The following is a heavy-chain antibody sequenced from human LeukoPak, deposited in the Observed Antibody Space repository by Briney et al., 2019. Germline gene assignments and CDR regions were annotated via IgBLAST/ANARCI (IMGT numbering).Heavy chain of an antibody. CDR2: IYYSGST. D-gene: IGHD3-10*01. CDR1: GGSITSGDYY. CDR3: ARTEGSGIYFDY. V-gene: IGHV4-30-4*01. Sequence: SETLSLTCTVSGGSITSGDYYWSWIRQSPGKGLEWIGYIYYSGSTYYNPSLETRITMSVDTSKNQFSLKLGPVTAADTAVYCCARTEGSGIYFDYWGQGTLVTVSS. J-gene: IGHJ4*02.